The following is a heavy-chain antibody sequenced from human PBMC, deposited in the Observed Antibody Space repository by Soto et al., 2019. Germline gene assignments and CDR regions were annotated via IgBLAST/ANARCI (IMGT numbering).Heavy chain of an antibody. CDR3: AREILDSSGWYGPLYFDY. CDR1: GFTFSSYW. V-gene: IGHV3-74*01. Sequence: GSLRLSCAASGFTFSSYWMHWVRQAPGKGLVWVSRINSDGSSTIYADSVKGRFTISRDNAKNTLYLQMNSLRAEDTAVYYCAREILDSSGWYGPLYFDYWGQGTLVTVSS. J-gene: IGHJ4*02. CDR2: INSDGSST. D-gene: IGHD6-19*01.